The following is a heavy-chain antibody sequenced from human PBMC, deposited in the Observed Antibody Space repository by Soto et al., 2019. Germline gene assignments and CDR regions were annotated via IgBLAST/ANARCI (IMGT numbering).Heavy chain of an antibody. J-gene: IGHJ5*02. D-gene: IGHD6-19*01. CDR1: GFTFNSYA. Sequence: HPGGSLRLSCAASGFTFNSYAMHWVRQAPGKGLEWVAVISYDGSNKYYAGSVKGRFTISRDNSKNTLYLQMNSLRSEDTAVYYCARGVAGPLHWFDPWGQGTLVTVSS. CDR2: ISYDGSNK. V-gene: IGHV3-30-3*01. CDR3: ARGVAGPLHWFDP.